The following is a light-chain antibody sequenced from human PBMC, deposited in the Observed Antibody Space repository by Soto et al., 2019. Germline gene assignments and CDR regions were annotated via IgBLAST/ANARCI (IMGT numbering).Light chain of an antibody. CDR2: AAS. CDR3: QQYGNSPYT. V-gene: IGKV3-20*01. CDR1: QSVSSSY. Sequence: DIMLTQSPGTLSLSPGEGATLSCRASQSVSSSYLAWYQRKPGQAPRLLIFAASTRATGIPDRFSGSGSGTDFTITISRLEPEDFAVYYCQQYGNSPYTFGQGTKLEIK. J-gene: IGKJ2*01.